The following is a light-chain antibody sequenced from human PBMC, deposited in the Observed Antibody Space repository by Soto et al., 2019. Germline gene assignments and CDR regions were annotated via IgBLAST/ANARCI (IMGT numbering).Light chain of an antibody. J-gene: IGLJ3*02. Sequence: QSVLTQSPSASASLGASVKLTCTLSSGHSSYAIAWHQQQPEKGPRDLMKLNSDGSHSKGDGIPDRFSGSSSGAERYLTISSLQSEDEADYYCQTWGTGIRVFGGGTKLTVL. V-gene: IGLV4-69*01. CDR3: QTWGTGIRV. CDR2: LNSDGSH. CDR1: SGHSSYA.